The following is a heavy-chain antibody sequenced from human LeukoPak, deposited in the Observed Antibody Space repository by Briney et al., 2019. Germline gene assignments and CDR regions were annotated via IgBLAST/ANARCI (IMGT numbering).Heavy chain of an antibody. CDR2: IVVGSGNT. J-gene: IGHJ3*02. CDR3: AADTWGVVTPNAFDI. D-gene: IGHD4-23*01. V-gene: IGHV1-58*01. CDR1: GFTFTSSA. Sequence: SVKVSCKASGFTFTSSAVQWVRQARGQRLEWIGWIVVGSGNTNYAQKFQERVTITRDMSTSTAYMEPSSLRSEDTAVYYCAADTWGVVTPNAFDIWGQGTMVTVSS.